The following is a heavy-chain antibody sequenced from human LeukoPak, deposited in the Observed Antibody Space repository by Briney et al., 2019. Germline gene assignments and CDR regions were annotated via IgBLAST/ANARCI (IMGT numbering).Heavy chain of an antibody. Sequence: GGSLRLSCAASGFTFNSYWMSWVRQAPGKGLEWVATIKQVVSEKFYTDSVEGRFTISRANARNTLYLQMDSLRVEDTAVYCCARASSAWHPDYWGQGTLVTVSS. J-gene: IGHJ4*02. CDR3: ARASSAWHPDY. CDR1: GFTFNSYW. CDR2: IKQVVSEK. V-gene: IGHV3-7*04. D-gene: IGHD6-19*01.